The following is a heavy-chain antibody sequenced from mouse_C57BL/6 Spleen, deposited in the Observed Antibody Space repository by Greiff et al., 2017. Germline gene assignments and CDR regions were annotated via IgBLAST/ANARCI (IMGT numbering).Heavy chain of an antibody. CDR1: GFTFSSYA. CDR2: ISSGGDYI. J-gene: IGHJ4*01. D-gene: IGHD6-5*01. CDR3: TRSGAYADYAMDY. Sequence: EVMLVESGEGLVKPGGSLKLSCAASGFTFSSYAMSWVRQTPEKRLEWVAYISSGGDYIYYADTVKGRFTISRDNARNTLYLHMSSLKSEDTAMYYCTRSGAYADYAMDYWGQGTSVTVSS. V-gene: IGHV5-9-1*02.